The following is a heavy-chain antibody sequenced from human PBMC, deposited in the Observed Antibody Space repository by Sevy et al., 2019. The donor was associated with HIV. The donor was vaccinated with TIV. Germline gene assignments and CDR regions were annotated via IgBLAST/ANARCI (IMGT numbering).Heavy chain of an antibody. V-gene: IGHV3-7*01. CDR1: GFTFSSYW. CDR2: IKEDGSDK. J-gene: IGHJ6*04. Sequence: GGSLRLSCAASGFTFSSYWMNWVRQAPGKGLEWVANIKEDGSDKYYVDSVKGRFTISRDNAQNSLYLEMNSLRADTAVYYCARWDVWGKGTTVTVSS. CDR3: ARWDV.